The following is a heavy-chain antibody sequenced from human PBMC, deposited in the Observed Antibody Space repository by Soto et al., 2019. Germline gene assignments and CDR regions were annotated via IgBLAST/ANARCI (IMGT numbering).Heavy chain of an antibody. J-gene: IGHJ4*02. D-gene: IGHD3-16*01. CDR3: AHSRGDGDYFPY. V-gene: IGHV2-5*02. CDR1: GVSLSTAGKS. Sequence: QITLKESGPPLVKPTQTLTLTCTFSGVSLSTAGKSVAWIRQPPGKALEWLSVIYWDDDKRYSPSLKSRLTIAKDTSKNQVVLKMTNMDPLDTGTYYCAHSRGDGDYFPYWGQGTLVSVSS. CDR2: IYWDDDK.